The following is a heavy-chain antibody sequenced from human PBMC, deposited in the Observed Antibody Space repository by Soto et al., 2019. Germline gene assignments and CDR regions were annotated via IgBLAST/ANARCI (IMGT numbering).Heavy chain of an antibody. Sequence: GGSLRLSCAASGFTFSSYGMHWVRQAPGKGLEWVAVISYDGSNKYYAESVKGRFTISRDNSKNTLYLQMNSLRAEDTAVYYCAKDRPEEAAFEYWGQGALVTVSS. V-gene: IGHV3-30*18. J-gene: IGHJ4*02. CDR1: GFTFSSYG. CDR3: AKDRPEEAAFEY. CDR2: ISYDGSNK. D-gene: IGHD6-25*01.